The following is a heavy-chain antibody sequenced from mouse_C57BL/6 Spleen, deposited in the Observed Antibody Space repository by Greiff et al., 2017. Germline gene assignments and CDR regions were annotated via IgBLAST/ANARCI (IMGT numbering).Heavy chain of an antibody. J-gene: IGHJ4*01. CDR1: GYTFTSYW. D-gene: IGHD1-1*01. CDR3: AMGSTTVDYYAMDY. Sequence: QVQLQQPGAELVKPGASVKVSCKASGYTFTSYWMHWVKQRPGQGLEWIGRIHPSDSDTNYNQKFKGKATLTVDKSSSPAYMQLSSLTSEDSAVYYCAMGSTTVDYYAMDYWGQGTSVTVSS. CDR2: IHPSDSDT. V-gene: IGHV1-74*01.